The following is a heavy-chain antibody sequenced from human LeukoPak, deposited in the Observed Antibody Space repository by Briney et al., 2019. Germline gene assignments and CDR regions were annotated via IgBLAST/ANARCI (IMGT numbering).Heavy chain of an antibody. CDR2: FDPEDGET. D-gene: IGHD3-16*01. J-gene: IGHJ6*03. Sequence: ASVKVSCKVSGYTLTELSMHWVRQAPGKGLEWMGGFDPEDGETIYAQRFQGRVTMTEDTSTDTAYMELSSLRSEDTAAYYCATDGPGERGYYYYYMDVWGKGTTVTVSS. V-gene: IGHV1-24*01. CDR1: GYTLTELS. CDR3: ATDGPGERGYYYYYMDV.